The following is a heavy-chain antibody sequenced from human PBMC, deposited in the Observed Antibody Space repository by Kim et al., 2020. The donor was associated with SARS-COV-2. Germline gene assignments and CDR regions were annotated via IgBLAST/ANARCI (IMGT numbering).Heavy chain of an antibody. J-gene: IGHJ4*02. D-gene: IGHD3-10*01. V-gene: IGHV4-31*02. Sequence: NPSLKSRVTISVDTSKNQFSLKLGSVTAADTAVYYCARGRMVRVVDYFDYWGQGTLVTVSS. CDR3: ARGRMVRVVDYFDY.